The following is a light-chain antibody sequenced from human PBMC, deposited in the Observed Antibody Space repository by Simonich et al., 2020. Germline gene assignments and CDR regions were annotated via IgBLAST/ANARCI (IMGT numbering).Light chain of an antibody. CDR1: QSVLYSSNNKNY. Sequence: DIVMTQSPDSLAVSLGERATINCKSSQSVLYSSNNKNYLAWYQQKPGQPPNLLIYLASTRESGVPDRFSGRGSGTDFTLTISSLQAEDVAVYYCQQYYSTPRTFGQGTKVEIK. V-gene: IGKV4-1*01. CDR3: QQYYSTPRT. J-gene: IGKJ1*01. CDR2: LAS.